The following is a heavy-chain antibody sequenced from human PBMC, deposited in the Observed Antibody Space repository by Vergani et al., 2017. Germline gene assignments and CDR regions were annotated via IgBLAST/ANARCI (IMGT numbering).Heavy chain of an antibody. V-gene: IGHV3-33*01. CDR2: IYYDGSKK. CDR3: VREGSYCGSTTCRKPSYVYYYHMDV. J-gene: IGHJ6*03. D-gene: IGHD2-21*01. Sequence: QVQLVESGGGVVQPGRSLRLSCTSSGFTFSTYAMHWVRQAPGKGLEWVAIIYYDGSKKYYADSVKGRFTISRDNSRNTLDMLMSSLRAEDTDIYYCVREGSYCGSTTCRKPSYVYYYHMDVWGEGTTVTVSS. CDR1: GFTFSTYA.